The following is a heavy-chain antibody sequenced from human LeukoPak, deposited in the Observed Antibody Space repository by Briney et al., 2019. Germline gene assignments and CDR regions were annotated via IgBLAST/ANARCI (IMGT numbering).Heavy chain of an antibody. V-gene: IGHV1-18*01. D-gene: IGHD6-19*01. CDR1: GYTFTSYG. J-gene: IGHJ3*01. CDR3: AREDIGSGFFAL. Sequence: ASVKVSCKASGYTFTSYGISWMRQAPGQGLEWMGWISAYNGNTNYAQRLQGRVTMTTDTSTSTAYMELRSLRSDDTAVYYCAREDIGSGFFALWGQGTMVTVSS. CDR2: ISAYNGNT.